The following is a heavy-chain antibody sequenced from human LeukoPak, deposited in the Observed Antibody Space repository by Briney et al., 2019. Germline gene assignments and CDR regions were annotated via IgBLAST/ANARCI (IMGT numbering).Heavy chain of an antibody. CDR1: GFTFDDYA. CDR3: AKDMEQWGAFDI. V-gene: IGHV3-9*03. J-gene: IGHJ3*02. CDR2: ISWNSGSI. D-gene: IGHD6-19*01. Sequence: LRLSCAASGFTFDDYAMHWVRQAPGKGLEWVSGISWNSGSIGYADSVKGRFTISRDNAKNSLYLQMNSLRAEDVALYYCAKDMEQWGAFDIWGQGTMVTVSS.